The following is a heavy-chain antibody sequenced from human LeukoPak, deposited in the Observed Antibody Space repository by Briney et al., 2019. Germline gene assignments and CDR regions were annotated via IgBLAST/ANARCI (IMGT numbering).Heavy chain of an antibody. V-gene: IGHV3-53*01. J-gene: IGHJ4*02. CDR1: GFTVGSNY. CDR2: IYSGGST. Sequence: GRSLSLACAAAGFTVGSNYISWVRQAPGKGLEWVSVIYSGGSTHYADSVKGRFTISRDNSKNTLYLQMNSLRAEETAVYHCARGPAGYNWGQGTLVTVSS. D-gene: IGHD1-1*01. CDR3: ARGPAGYN.